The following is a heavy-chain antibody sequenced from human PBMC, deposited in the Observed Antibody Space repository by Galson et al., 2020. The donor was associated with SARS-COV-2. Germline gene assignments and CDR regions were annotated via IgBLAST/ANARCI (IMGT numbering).Heavy chain of an antibody. CDR2: FDPEDGET. CDR1: GYTLTELS. V-gene: IGHV1-24*01. CDR3: ATAVPHYYGSGTPMPVNKIHYYYYYMDV. J-gene: IGHJ6*03. D-gene: IGHD3-10*01. Sequence: ASVKVSCKVSGYTLTELSMHWVRQAPGKGLEWMGGFDPEDGETIYAQKFQGRVTMTEDTSTDTAYMELSSLRSEDTAVYYCATAVPHYYGSGTPMPVNKIHYYYYYMDVWGKGTTVTVSS.